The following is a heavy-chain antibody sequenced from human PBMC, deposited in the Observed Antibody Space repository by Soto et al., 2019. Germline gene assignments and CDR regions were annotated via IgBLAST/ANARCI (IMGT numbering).Heavy chain of an antibody. V-gene: IGHV4-59*08. CDR2: IYYSGST. CDR3: ARAGGGYCSGGSCYFFDS. D-gene: IGHD2-15*01. J-gene: IGHJ4*02. Sequence: PSETLSLTCTVSGGSISSYYWSWIRQPPGKGLEWIGYIYYSGSTNYNPSLKSRVTISVDTSKNQFSLKLSSVTAADTAVYYCARAGGGYCSGGSCYFFDSWGQGTLVTVSS. CDR1: GGSISSYY.